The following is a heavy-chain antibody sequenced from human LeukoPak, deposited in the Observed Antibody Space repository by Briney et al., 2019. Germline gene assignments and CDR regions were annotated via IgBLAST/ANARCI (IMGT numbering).Heavy chain of an antibody. J-gene: IGHJ4*02. Sequence: QPGGSLILSCAASGFTFSSYAMNWVRQAPGKGLEWVSVISGSGFSTYYADSVKGRFTISRDNSKNTLYLQMNSLRAEDTAVYYCARSRSGWPLDYWGQGTLVTVSS. CDR1: GFTFSSYA. D-gene: IGHD6-19*01. CDR3: ARSRSGWPLDY. V-gene: IGHV3-23*01. CDR2: ISGSGFST.